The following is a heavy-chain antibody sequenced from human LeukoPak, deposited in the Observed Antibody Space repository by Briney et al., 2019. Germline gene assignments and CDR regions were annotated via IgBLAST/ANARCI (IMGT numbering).Heavy chain of an antibody. CDR3: AVGSYLGRNFDY. D-gene: IGHD1-26*01. CDR1: GFTFSSYA. V-gene: IGHV3-23*01. CDR2: ISGGGGST. Sequence: GGSLRLSCAASGFTFSSYAMSWVRQAPGQGLEWVSAISGGGGSTYYADSVKGRFTISRDNSKNTLYLQMNSLRAEDTAVYYSAVGSYLGRNFDYWGQGTLVTVSS. J-gene: IGHJ4*02.